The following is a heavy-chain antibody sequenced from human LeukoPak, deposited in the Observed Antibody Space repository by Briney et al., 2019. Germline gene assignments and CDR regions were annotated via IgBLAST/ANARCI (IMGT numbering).Heavy chain of an antibody. CDR1: GGSISSYY. CDR2: IYTSGST. CDR3: AREFSS. Sequence: SETLSLTCPVSGGSISSYYWSWIRQPAGKGLQWIGRIYTSGSTNYNPSLKSRVTMSLDTHKNQFSLKLSSVTAADTPVYYCAREFSSWGQGTLVTVSS. V-gene: IGHV4-4*07. J-gene: IGHJ5*02.